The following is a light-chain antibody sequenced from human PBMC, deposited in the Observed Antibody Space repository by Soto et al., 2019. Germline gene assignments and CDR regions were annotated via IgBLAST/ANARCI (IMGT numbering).Light chain of an antibody. CDR1: QSVRSN. CDR2: VAS. J-gene: IGKJ1*01. CDR3: QQHTDRPQWT. V-gene: IGKV3-15*01. Sequence: EILMTQSPATLSASPGERDTLSCRASQSVRSNLAWYQQKPGQAPMLLIYVASNRATGIPARFSGSGSGTEFTLSIGSLEPEDFAVYYCQQHTDRPQWTLGQGTKVDIK.